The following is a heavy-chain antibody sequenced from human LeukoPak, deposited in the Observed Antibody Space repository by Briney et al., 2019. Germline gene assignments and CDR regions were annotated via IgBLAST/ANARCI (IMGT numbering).Heavy chain of an antibody. CDR1: GGSISSYY. CDR3: ARGDQPLQENYFDY. Sequence: PSETLSLTCTVSGGSISSYYWSWIRQPPGKGLEWIGYIYYSGSTNYNPSLKSRVTISVDTSKNQFSLKLSSVTAADTAVYYCARGDQPLQENYFDYWGQGTLVTVSS. J-gene: IGHJ4*02. CDR2: IYYSGST. D-gene: IGHD2-2*01. V-gene: IGHV4-59*01.